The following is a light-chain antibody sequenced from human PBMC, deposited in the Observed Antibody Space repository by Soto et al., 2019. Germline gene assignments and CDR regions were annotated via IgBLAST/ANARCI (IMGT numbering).Light chain of an antibody. V-gene: IGKV3-11*01. CDR3: QQRSNWPRLT. CDR2: DAS. CDR1: QSVSNY. Sequence: EIVLTQSPATLSLSPGERATLSCRASQSVSNYLAWYQQKPGQAPRLLIYDASNRATGIPARFSGSGSGTDFTLTISSLEPEDVTFYYCQQRSNWPRLTFGGGTKVEIK. J-gene: IGKJ4*01.